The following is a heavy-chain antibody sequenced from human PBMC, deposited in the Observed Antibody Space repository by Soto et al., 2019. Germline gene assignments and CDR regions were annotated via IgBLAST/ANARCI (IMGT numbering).Heavy chain of an antibody. J-gene: IGHJ4*02. CDR3: ASTQDETLYFDY. CDR1: GDSISITSYY. V-gene: IGHV4-39*01. Sequence: QLQLQESGPGLVKPSETLSLTCTVSGDSISITSYYWGWVRQPPGKGLDWIGSIHYSGSTHYNPSLQSRVTISGDASKKQFSLKLRSVTAADTAVYYCASTQDETLYFDYWGQGTLVTVSS. D-gene: IGHD2-15*01. CDR2: IHYSGST.